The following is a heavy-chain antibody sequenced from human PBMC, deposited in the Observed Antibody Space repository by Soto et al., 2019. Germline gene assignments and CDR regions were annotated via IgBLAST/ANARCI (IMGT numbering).Heavy chain of an antibody. Sequence: QVQLVQSGAEVKKPGASVKVSCKASGYTFSSYGITWVRQAPGQGLEWMGWITAYNGNTNYAQNFQGRVTMTTETSTNTAYMELRSIRSDDTAVYYCARGADGYRTPNHYWGQGTLVTVSS. D-gene: IGHD5-12*01. CDR1: GYTFSSYG. J-gene: IGHJ4*02. CDR3: ARGADGYRTPNHY. CDR2: ITAYNGNT. V-gene: IGHV1-18*01.